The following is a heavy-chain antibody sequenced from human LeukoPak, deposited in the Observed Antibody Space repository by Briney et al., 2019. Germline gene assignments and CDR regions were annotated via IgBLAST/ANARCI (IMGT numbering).Heavy chain of an antibody. J-gene: IGHJ4*02. CDR1: GFTVSSNY. D-gene: IGHD3-10*01. V-gene: IGHV3-53*01. CDR3: TRFRGSGSSTLYSFDY. Sequence: PGGSLRLSCAASGFTVSSNYMSWVRQAPGKGLEWVSVIYSGGSTYYAASVKGRFTISRDNSKNMLYLQMNSLRAEDTAVYYCTRFRGSGSSTLYSFDYWGQGSLVTVAP. CDR2: IYSGGST.